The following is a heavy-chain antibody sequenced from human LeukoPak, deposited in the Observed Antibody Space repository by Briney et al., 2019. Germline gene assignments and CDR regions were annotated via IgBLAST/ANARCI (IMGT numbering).Heavy chain of an antibody. CDR2: IDDVGSGT. V-gene: IGHV3-74*01. CDR1: GFTLSSNW. D-gene: IGHD2-15*01. CDR3: ATSARTYIGSSLDY. Sequence: GGSLRLSCAVSGFTLSSNWMHWVRQVPGKGLEWVSRIDDVGSGTSYADSVKGRFTISRDDAKNTVYLQMNSLRAEDTALYYCATSARTYIGSSLDYWGQGTLVTVSS. J-gene: IGHJ4*02.